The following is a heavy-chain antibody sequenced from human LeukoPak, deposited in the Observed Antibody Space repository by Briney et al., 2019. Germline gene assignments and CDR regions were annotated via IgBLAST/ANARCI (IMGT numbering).Heavy chain of an antibody. J-gene: IGHJ5*02. D-gene: IGHD2-2*01. Sequence: PSETLSLTCGVYGYSLTNHFWIWLRQPPGKGLEWIGEILHNGATNYNPSLKSRVTISVDTSKSQFFLKLSSVTAADTAVYYCARGPAAIHPWGQGTLVTVSS. CDR3: ARGPAAIHP. V-gene: IGHV4-34*12. CDR1: GYSLTNHF. CDR2: ILHNGAT.